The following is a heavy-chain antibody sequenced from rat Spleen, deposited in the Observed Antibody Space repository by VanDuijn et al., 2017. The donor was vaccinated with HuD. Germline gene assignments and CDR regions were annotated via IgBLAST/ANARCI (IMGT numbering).Heavy chain of an antibody. Sequence: EVQLVESGGGLVQPGRSLKLSCEASGFTFSEYWMTWIRQAPGKGLEWVASITNIGGTIYYADSVKGRFTMSRDIAQNTLYLQMNSLRSEDTATYYCVRQDTSGYSNWFAYWGQGTLVTVSS. CDR1: GFTFSEYW. V-gene: IGHV5-31*01. D-gene: IGHD4-3*01. CDR3: VRQDTSGYSNWFAY. CDR2: ITNIGGTI. J-gene: IGHJ3*01.